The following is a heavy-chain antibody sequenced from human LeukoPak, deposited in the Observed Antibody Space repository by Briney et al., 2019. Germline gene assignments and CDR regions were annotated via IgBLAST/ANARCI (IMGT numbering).Heavy chain of an antibody. Sequence: PGGALRLSCAASGFTFSSYAMYLVRQAPGKGLEGVAVISYDGSNKYYADSVKGRFTISRDNSKNTLYLQLNSLTAEDTAVYYCAKRPLPIIAVAGTYYFDYWGHGTLVTVSS. V-gene: IGHV3-30*04. CDR1: GFTFSSYA. CDR2: ISYDGSNK. J-gene: IGHJ4*01. D-gene: IGHD6-19*01. CDR3: AKRPLPIIAVAGTYYFDY.